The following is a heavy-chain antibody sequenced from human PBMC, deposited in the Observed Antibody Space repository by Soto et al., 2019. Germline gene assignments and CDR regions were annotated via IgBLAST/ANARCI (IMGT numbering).Heavy chain of an antibody. J-gene: IGHJ4*02. CDR1: GYSFTSYC. CDR2: TYPGDSDT. D-gene: IGHD6-19*01. V-gene: IGHV5-51*01. Sequence: RGESLKISCKGSGYSFTSYCIGWVRQMPGKGLERMGITYPGDSDTRYGPSFQGQVTISADKSITTTYLQWSSLKASDTAIYYCARLFDTSGWYDYWGQGTMVTVYS. CDR3: ARLFDTSGWYDY.